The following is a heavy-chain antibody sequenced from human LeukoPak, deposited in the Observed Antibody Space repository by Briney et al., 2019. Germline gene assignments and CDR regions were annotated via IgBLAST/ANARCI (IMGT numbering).Heavy chain of an antibody. V-gene: IGHV4-61*02. Sequence: SETLSLTCTVSGGSISGGGYYWSWFRQPAGKGLEWIGRIYASGSTGYNPSLKGRVTISVDTSKNQFSLKLSSVTAADTAVYYCARRGLIAARRGAFDIWGQGTMVTVSS. D-gene: IGHD6-6*01. J-gene: IGHJ3*02. CDR3: ARRGLIAARRGAFDI. CDR1: GGSISGGGYY. CDR2: IYASGST.